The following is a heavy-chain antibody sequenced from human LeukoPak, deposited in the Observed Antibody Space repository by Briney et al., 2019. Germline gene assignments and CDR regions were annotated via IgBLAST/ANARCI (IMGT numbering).Heavy chain of an antibody. Sequence: GGSLRLSCTASGFTLADYAMSWFRQAPKKGLEWVSVISASGGSTNYADSVKGRFTISRDNSKNSLYLQMNSLGTEDTAFYYCAKDLAPGDSWGIDYWGQGTLVTVSS. D-gene: IGHD6-13*01. J-gene: IGHJ4*02. CDR3: AKDLAPGDSWGIDY. CDR1: GFTLADYA. V-gene: IGHV3-43*02. CDR2: ISASGGST.